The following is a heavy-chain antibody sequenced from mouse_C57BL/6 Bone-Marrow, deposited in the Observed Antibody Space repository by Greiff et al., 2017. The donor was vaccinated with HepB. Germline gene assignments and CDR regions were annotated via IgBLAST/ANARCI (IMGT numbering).Heavy chain of an antibody. D-gene: IGHD2-5*01. J-gene: IGHJ3*01. V-gene: IGHV1-26*01. Sequence: EVQLQQSGPELVKPGASVKISCKASGYTFTDYYMNWVKQSHGKSLEWIGDINPNNGGTSYNQKFKGKATLTVDTSSSTAYMELRSLTSEDSAVYYCGSSKGAWFAYWGQGTLVTVSA. CDR3: GSSKGAWFAY. CDR2: INPNNGGT. CDR1: GYTFTDYY.